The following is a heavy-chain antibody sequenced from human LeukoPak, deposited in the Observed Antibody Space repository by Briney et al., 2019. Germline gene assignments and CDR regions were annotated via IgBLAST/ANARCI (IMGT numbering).Heavy chain of an antibody. V-gene: IGHV1-2*02. J-gene: IGHJ6*03. CDR3: ARDSVRITMVRGKWPYYYMDV. D-gene: IGHD3-10*01. Sequence: ASVKVSCKASGYTFTGYYMHWVRQAPGQGLEWMGWINPNSGGTNYAQKFQGRVTMTRDTSISTAYMELSRLRSDDTAVYYCARDSVRITMVRGKWPYYYMDVWGKGTTVTISS. CDR1: GYTFTGYY. CDR2: INPNSGGT.